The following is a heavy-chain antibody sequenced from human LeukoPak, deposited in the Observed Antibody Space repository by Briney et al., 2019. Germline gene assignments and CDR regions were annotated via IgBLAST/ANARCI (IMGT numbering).Heavy chain of an antibody. Sequence: ASVKVSCKASGYTFTSYGISWVRQAPGQGLELMGWISAYNGNTNYAQKLQGRVTMTTDTSTSTAYMELSSLRSEDTAVYYCARGSSFSLEWLLSYFDYWGQGTLVTVSS. V-gene: IGHV1-18*01. CDR1: GYTFTSYG. J-gene: IGHJ4*02. D-gene: IGHD3-3*01. CDR2: ISAYNGNT. CDR3: ARGSSFSLEWLLSYFDY.